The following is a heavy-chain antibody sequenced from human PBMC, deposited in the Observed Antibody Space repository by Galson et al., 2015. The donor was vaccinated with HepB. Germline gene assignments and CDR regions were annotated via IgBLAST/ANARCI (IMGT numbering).Heavy chain of an antibody. CDR3: ARGAGERLRYFDWLPTGPFDY. Sequence: SLRLSCAASGFTVSSNYMSWVRQAPGKGLEWVSVIYSGGSTYHADSVTGRFTISRDNSKNTLYLQMNSLRAEDTAVYYRARGAGERLRYFDWLPTGPFDYWGQGTLVTVSS. J-gene: IGHJ4*02. D-gene: IGHD3-9*01. CDR2: IYSGGST. V-gene: IGHV3-66*01. CDR1: GFTVSSNY.